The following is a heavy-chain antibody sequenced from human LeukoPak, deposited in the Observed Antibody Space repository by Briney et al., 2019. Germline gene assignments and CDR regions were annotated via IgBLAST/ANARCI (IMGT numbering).Heavy chain of an antibody. CDR2: INHSGST. D-gene: IGHD5-12*01. J-gene: IGHJ4*02. CDR1: GGSFSGYY. CDR3: ATLLYSGYDSVS. V-gene: IGHV4-34*01. Sequence: PSETLSLTCAVYGGSFSGYYWSWIRQPPGKGLEWIGEINHSGSTNYNPSLKSRVTISVDTSKNQFSLKLSSVTAADTAVYYSATLLYSGYDSVSWGQGTLVTVSS.